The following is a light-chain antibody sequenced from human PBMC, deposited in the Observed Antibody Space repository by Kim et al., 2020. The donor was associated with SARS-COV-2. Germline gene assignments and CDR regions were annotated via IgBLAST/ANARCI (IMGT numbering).Light chain of an antibody. CDR3: QQDNNWPPMYT. CDR1: QSVSCT. V-gene: IGKV3D-15*01. CDR2: GAS. J-gene: IGKJ2*01. Sequence: PGERADQSGGTSQSVSCTLAWYQQKPSQSPRLLIYGASTRATGIPARLSGSGSGTEFTLTLSSLQSEDFAVYYFQQDNNWPPMYTFGQGTRLEI.